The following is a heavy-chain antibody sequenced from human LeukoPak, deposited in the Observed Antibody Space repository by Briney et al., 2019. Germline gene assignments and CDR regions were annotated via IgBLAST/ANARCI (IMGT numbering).Heavy chain of an antibody. CDR2: ISSSSSYI. CDR1: GFTFNSYS. D-gene: IGHD3-10*01. V-gene: IGHV3-21*01. J-gene: IGHJ4*02. Sequence: GGSLRLSCAASGFTFNSYSMNWVRQAPGTGLEWVSSISSSSSYIYYADSVKGRFTISRDNAKNSLYLQMNSLRAEDTAVYYCASSLTYYYGSGSYSDYWGQGTLVTVSS. CDR3: ASSLTYYYGSGSYSDY.